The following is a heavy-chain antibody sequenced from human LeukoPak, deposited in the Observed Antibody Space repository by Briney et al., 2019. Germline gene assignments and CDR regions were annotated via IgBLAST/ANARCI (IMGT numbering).Heavy chain of an antibody. D-gene: IGHD2-15*01. Sequence: SETLSLTCTVSGGSISSATYYWNWIRQPAGKGLEWIGRFFTSGSTNYNPSLKSRVTISVDTSKNQFSLKLSSVTAADTAMYYCARVDGSCSGGSCPSGNWFDPWGQGTLVTVSS. CDR1: GGSISSATYY. CDR3: ARVDGSCSGGSCPSGNWFDP. V-gene: IGHV4-61*02. CDR2: FFTSGST. J-gene: IGHJ5*02.